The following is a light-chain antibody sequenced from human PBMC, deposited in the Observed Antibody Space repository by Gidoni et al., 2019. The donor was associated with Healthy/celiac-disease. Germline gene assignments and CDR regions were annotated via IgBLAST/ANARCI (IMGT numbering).Light chain of an antibody. Sequence: IVLTQSPTTLSLSPGERATLSCRASQSVSNSYLAWYQQKPGQAPRLLIYGASSRATGIPDRFSGSGSGTDFTLTISSLEPEDFAVYYCQQYGSSTWTFGRGTKVEIK. CDR2: GAS. CDR1: QSVSNSY. J-gene: IGKJ1*01. CDR3: QQYGSSTWT. V-gene: IGKV3-20*01.